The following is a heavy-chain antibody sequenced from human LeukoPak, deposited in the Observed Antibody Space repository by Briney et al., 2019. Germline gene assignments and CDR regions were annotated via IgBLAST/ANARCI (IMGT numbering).Heavy chain of an antibody. D-gene: IGHD1-26*01. V-gene: IGHV3-66*02. CDR3: ARGVWELPDY. J-gene: IGHJ4*02. Sequence: GGSLRLFCAASGFTGRCNYMSWGRQAPGKGLEWVSVIYSGGSTYYADSVKGRFTISRDNSKNTLYPQMNSLRAEDTAVYYCARGVWELPDYWGQGTLVTVSS. CDR2: IYSGGST. CDR1: GFTGRCNY.